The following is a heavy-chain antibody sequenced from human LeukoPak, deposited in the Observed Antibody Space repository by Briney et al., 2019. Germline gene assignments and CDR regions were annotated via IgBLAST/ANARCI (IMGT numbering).Heavy chain of an antibody. V-gene: IGHV1-2*02. D-gene: IGHD5-12*01. CDR3: ASWSTTITRDLSLRWFDP. J-gene: IGHJ5*02. CDR2: INPNSGGT. CDR1: GYTFTGYY. Sequence: GASVKVSCKASGYTFTGYYMHWVRQAPGQGLEWMGWINPNSGGTNYAQKFQGRVTMTRDTSISTAYMELSRLRSDDTAVYYCASWSTTITRDLSLRWFDPWGQGTLVTVSS.